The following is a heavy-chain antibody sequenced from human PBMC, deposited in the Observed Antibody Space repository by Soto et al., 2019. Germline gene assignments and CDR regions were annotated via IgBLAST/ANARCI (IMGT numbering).Heavy chain of an antibody. D-gene: IGHD6-13*01. J-gene: IGHJ3*01. Sequence: QVQLVQSGAEVKKPGSSVKVSCKASGGTLNKHAITWVRRAPGQGLEWLGGIIPMFGIPNYPQKFQGRVTLTAEDSTNTTHMELHSLTSDDTAVYYCARGGTSGWLKGAYDVWGQGTMVTVSS. CDR1: GGTLNKHA. CDR2: IIPMFGIP. V-gene: IGHV1-69*01. CDR3: ARGGTSGWLKGAYDV.